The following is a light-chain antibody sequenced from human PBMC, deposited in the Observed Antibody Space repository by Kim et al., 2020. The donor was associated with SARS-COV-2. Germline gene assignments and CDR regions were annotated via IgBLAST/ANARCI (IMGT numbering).Light chain of an antibody. J-gene: IGLJ1*01. V-gene: IGLV3-21*04. Sequence: ARANTTSITRNVRNIGSQSVHSYHQKPGQAPLMLIYYDSDRPSGIPERCSGSNSGDTATLTIIRVEAWDEADYYCQVWDKGSDNYVFGTGTKVTVL. CDR3: QVWDKGSDNYV. CDR2: YDS. CDR1: NIGSQS.